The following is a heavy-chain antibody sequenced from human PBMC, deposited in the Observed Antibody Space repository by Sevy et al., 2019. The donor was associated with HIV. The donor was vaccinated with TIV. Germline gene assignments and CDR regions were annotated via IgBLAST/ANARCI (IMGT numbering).Heavy chain of an antibody. CDR2: FDPEDGET. CDR1: GYTLTGFS. J-gene: IGHJ4*02. V-gene: IGHV1-24*01. D-gene: IGHD3-22*01. Sequence: ASVKVSCKVTGYTLTGFSMHWVRQTPGKGLEWMGTFDPEDGETIYAQKFQGRVIMTEDTSADTAHMGLNSLTSEDTAVCYCATTKDYYDSSGYPFDYWGQGTLVTVSS. CDR3: ATTKDYYDSSGYPFDY.